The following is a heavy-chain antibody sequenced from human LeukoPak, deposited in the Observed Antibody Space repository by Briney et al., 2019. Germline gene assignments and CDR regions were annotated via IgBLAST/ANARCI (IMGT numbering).Heavy chain of an antibody. CDR2: IYYSGST. D-gene: IGHD2-2*02. Sequence: SETLSLTCTVSGGSISSYYWSWIRQPPGKGLEWIGYIYYSGSTNYNPSLKSRVTISVDTSKNQFSLKLSSVTAADTAVYYCARAVNSGGSTSCYNDYWGQGTLVTVSS. V-gene: IGHV4-59*12. CDR3: ARAVNSGGSTSCYNDY. CDR1: GGSISSYY. J-gene: IGHJ4*02.